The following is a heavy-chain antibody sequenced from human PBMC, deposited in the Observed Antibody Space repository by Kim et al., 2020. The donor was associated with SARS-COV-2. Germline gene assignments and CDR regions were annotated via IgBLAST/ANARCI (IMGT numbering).Heavy chain of an antibody. Sequence: GGSLRLSCAASGFTFSSYEMNWVRQAPGKGLEWVSYISSSGSTIYYADSVKGRFTISRDNAKNSLYLQMNSLRAEDTAVYYCARDGRGGYYHAIDYWGQGTLVTVSS. D-gene: IGHD3-22*01. CDR1: GFTFSSYE. CDR3: ARDGRGGYYHAIDY. V-gene: IGHV3-48*03. CDR2: ISSSGSTI. J-gene: IGHJ4*02.